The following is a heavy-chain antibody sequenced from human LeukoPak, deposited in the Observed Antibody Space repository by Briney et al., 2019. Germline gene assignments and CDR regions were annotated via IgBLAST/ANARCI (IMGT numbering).Heavy chain of an antibody. CDR1: GYIFSRYG. CDR3: ARDSASSWYGFLDS. J-gene: IGHJ4*02. D-gene: IGHD6-13*01. V-gene: IGHV1-18*01. CDR2: ISGYNGNP. Sequence: ASVKVSCKASGYIFSRYGVTWVRQAPGQGLEWMGWISGYNGNPNYAQKFRGRVAMTTDTSTNTAYMELRGLRFDDTAVYYCARDSASSWYGFLDSWGQGTLVAVSS.